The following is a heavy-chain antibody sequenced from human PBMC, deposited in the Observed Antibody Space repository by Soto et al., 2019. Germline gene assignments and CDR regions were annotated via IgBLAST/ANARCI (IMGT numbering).Heavy chain of an antibody. CDR3: ARAGVVGATNAFDI. Sequence: QVQLVQSGAEVKKPGSSVKVSCKASGGTFSSYAISWVRQAPGQGLEWMGGIIPIFGTANYAQKFQGRVTITADESTSTADMELSSLRSEDTAVYYCARAGVVGATNAFDIWGQGTMVTVSS. CDR1: GGTFSSYA. J-gene: IGHJ3*02. V-gene: IGHV1-69*01. D-gene: IGHD1-26*01. CDR2: IIPIFGTA.